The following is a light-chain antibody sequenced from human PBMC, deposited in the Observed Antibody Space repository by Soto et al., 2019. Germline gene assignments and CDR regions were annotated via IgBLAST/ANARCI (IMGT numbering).Light chain of an antibody. CDR2: DVS. Sequence: QSVLTQPASVSGSPGQSITISYTGTSSDVGGYNYVSWYQQHPGKAPKLMIYDVSNRPSGVSNRFSGSKSGNTASLTISGLQAEDEADYYCSSYTSSSTPVFGTGTKVTV. CDR1: SSDVGGYNY. V-gene: IGLV2-14*01. J-gene: IGLJ1*01. CDR3: SSYTSSSTPV.